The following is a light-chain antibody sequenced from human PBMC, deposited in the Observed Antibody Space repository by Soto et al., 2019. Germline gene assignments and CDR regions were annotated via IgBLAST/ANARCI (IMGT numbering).Light chain of an antibody. CDR1: SSNIGSNT. Sequence: QSVLTQPPSASGTPGQRVTISCSGSSSNIGSNTVNWYQQLPGTAPKLLIYSNNQRPSGVPDRFSGSESGTSASLAISGLQSEDEADYYCAAWDDSLNGYVVFGGGTQLTVL. CDR3: AAWDDSLNGYVV. J-gene: IGLJ2*01. CDR2: SNN. V-gene: IGLV1-44*01.